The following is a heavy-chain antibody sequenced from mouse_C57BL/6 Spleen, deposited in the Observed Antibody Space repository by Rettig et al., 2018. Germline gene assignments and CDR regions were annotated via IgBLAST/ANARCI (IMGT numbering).Heavy chain of an antibody. CDR2: IYPGDGDT. CDR3: AGGYDGYYVGDAMDY. D-gene: IGHD2-3*01. J-gene: IGHJ4*01. V-gene: IGHV1-80*01. Sequence: QVQLQQSGAELVKPGASVKISCKASGYAFSSYWMNWVKQRPGKGLEWIGQIYPGDGDTNYNGKFKGKATLTADKSSSTAYMQLSSLTSEDSAVYFCAGGYDGYYVGDAMDYWGQGTSVTVSS. CDR1: GYAFSSYW.